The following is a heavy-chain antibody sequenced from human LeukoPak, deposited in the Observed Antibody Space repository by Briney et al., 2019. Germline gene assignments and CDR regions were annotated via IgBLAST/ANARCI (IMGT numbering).Heavy chain of an antibody. Sequence: SETLSLTCTVSGGSISSYWWSWIRQPAGKGLEWIGRIYTSGSTYYNPSLESRVTMSVDTSKNQFSLTLSSVTAADTAVYFCERDQAYGNGHYFDYWGQGTLVTVSS. CDR2: IYTSGST. D-gene: IGHD4-23*01. J-gene: IGHJ4*02. CDR3: ERDQAYGNGHYFDY. V-gene: IGHV4-4*07. CDR1: GGSISSYW.